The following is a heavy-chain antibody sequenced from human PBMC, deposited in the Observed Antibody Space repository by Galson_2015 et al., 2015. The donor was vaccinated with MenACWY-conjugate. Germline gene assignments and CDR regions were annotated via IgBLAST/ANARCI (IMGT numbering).Heavy chain of an antibody. CDR2: ISGVGTA. J-gene: IGHJ4*03. Sequence: SLRLSCAASGFTVDKYGMAWVRQAPGKGLEWVSAISGVGTAYYAGSVKGRFTISRDNSKNRMNLQMNSLRVDDTAVYYCAKEGFCSGGTCYF. CDR1: GFTVDKYG. V-gene: IGHV3-23*01. CDR3: AKEGFCSGGTCYF. D-gene: IGHD2-15*01.